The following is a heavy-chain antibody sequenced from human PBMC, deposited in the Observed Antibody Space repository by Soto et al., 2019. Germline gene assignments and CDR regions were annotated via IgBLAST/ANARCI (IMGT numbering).Heavy chain of an antibody. CDR2: IDSGSSFI. CDR1: GFTFSSHA. J-gene: IGHJ4*02. Sequence: EVQLVESGGGLVKPGGSLRLSCAASGFTFSSHAMNWVRQAPGKGLEWVSSIDSGSSFIYYADSVKGRFTISRDNAKNSLYLQMSSLRAEDTAVYYCASDPLWFAEIGYFDSWGQGALVTVSS. V-gene: IGHV3-21*01. CDR3: ASDPLWFAEIGYFDS. D-gene: IGHD3-10*01.